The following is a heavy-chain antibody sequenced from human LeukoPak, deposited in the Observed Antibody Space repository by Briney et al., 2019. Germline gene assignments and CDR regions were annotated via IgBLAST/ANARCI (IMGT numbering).Heavy chain of an antibody. CDR3: ARGPHYYDSSGYYHYDY. J-gene: IGHJ4*02. Sequence: ASVQVSCKASGYTFTSYDINWVRQATGQGLEWMGWMNPNSGNTGYAQKFQGRVIMTRNTSISTAYMELSSLRSEDTAVYYCARGPHYYDSSGYYHYDYWGQGTLVTVSS. D-gene: IGHD3-22*01. CDR2: MNPNSGNT. CDR1: GYTFTSYD. V-gene: IGHV1-8*01.